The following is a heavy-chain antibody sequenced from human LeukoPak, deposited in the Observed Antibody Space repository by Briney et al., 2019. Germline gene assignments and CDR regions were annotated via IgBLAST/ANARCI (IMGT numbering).Heavy chain of an antibody. J-gene: IGHJ4*02. CDR1: GSTVSSNY. V-gene: IGHV3-66*02. CDR2: IYSGGRT. D-gene: IGHD6-13*01. Sequence: GGSLRLSCAASGSTVSSNYMSWVRQAPGKGLEWVSVIYSGGRTYYADSVKGRFTISRDNSKNTLYLQMNSLRAEDTAVYYCARDGVIAAAGLNWGQGTLVTVSS. CDR3: ARDGVIAAAGLN.